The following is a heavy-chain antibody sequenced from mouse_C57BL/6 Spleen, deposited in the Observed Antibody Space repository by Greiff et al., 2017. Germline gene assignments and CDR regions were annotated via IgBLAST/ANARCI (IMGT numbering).Heavy chain of an antibody. CDR3: ARSKARVRSFAY. J-gene: IGHJ2*01. Sequence: QVQLQQPGAELVMPGASVKLSCKASGYTFTSYWMHWVKQRPGQGLEWIGEIDPSDSYTNYNQKFKGKATLTVDKSSSTAYMQLSSLTSEDAAVYYCARSKARVRSFAYWGQGTTLTVSA. CDR2: IDPSDSYT. D-gene: IGHD3-1*01. V-gene: IGHV1-69*01. CDR1: GYTFTSYW.